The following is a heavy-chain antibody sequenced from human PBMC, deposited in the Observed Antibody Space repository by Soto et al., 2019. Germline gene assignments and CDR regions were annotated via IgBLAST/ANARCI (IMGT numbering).Heavy chain of an antibody. V-gene: IGHV4-59*08. CDR3: ARHGDDAKYWGGNWFDS. CDR1: GGSSSGYY. J-gene: IGHJ5*01. CDR2: VSDSGST. D-gene: IGHD7-27*01. Sequence: SETLSLTWTVAGGSSSGYYWSWIRQPPGKGLEWIAYVSDSGSTNYNPSLKSRLTISLDTSKNQFSLKLNSLTAADTAVYYCARHGDDAKYWGGNWFDSWGQGTLVTVSS.